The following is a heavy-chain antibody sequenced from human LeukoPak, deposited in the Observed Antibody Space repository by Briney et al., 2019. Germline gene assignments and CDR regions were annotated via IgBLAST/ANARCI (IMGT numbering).Heavy chain of an antibody. CDR2: IHYSGNT. D-gene: IGHD5-24*01. J-gene: IGHJ4*02. CDR3: ARLHDLDY. CDR1: GASIISTIYR. V-gene: IGHV4-39*01. Sequence: SETLSLTCTLSGASIISTIYRWGWIRQRPGKGLEWMGSIHYSGNTYYNPSLKSRVTMSVDTSNNKFSLKVRSVTATDTAVYYCARLHDLDYWGQGILVAVFS.